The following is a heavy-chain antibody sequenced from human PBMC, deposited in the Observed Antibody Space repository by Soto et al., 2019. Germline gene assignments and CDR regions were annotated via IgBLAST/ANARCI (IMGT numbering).Heavy chain of an antibody. CDR1: GFTFGNYW. J-gene: IGHJ3*02. CDR2: IKGDGSAK. CDR3: ARYVSPGSSGDYLDAFDI. D-gene: IGHD4-17*01. Sequence: EVQLVESGGGLVQPWGSLRLSCAASGFTFGNYWMTWVRQAPGKGLEWVANIKGDGSAKSYLDSVRGRITVSRDNAENSLFLQMNILRAEDTALYYCARYVSPGSSGDYLDAFDIGGQGTMVTVS. V-gene: IGHV3-7*05.